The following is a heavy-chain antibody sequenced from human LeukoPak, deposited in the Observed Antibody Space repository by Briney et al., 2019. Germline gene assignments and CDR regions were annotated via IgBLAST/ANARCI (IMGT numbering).Heavy chain of an antibody. CDR2: IHHRGTT. Sequence: SETPSLTCMVSGGSFSTNTYYWGWIRLPPGKGLEWIGEIHHRGTTYYNPSLRSRVTISVDTSKNQFSLRLTSVTAADTAVYYCARVTYNGYQHFDYWGQGNLVTVS. CDR3: ARVTYNGYQHFDY. CDR1: GGSFSTNTYY. V-gene: IGHV4-39*07. D-gene: IGHD3-10*01. J-gene: IGHJ4*02.